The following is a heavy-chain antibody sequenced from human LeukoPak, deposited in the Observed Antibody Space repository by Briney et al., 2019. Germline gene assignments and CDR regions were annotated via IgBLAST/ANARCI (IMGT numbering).Heavy chain of an antibody. CDR2: IYYSGST. D-gene: IGHD1-26*01. CDR3: ARAKVGATTRFDY. V-gene: IGHV4-39*07. CDR1: GGSISSSSYY. J-gene: IGHJ4*02. Sequence: PSQTLSLTCTVSGGSISSSSYYWGWIRQPPGKGLEWIGSIYYSGSTYYNPSLKSRVTISVDTSKNQFSLKLSSVTAADTAVYYCARAKVGATTRFDYWGQGTLVTVSS.